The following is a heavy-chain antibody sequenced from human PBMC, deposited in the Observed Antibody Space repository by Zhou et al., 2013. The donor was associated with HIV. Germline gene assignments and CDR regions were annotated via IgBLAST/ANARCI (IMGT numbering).Heavy chain of an antibody. J-gene: IGHJ6*02. CDR1: GYTFTRFT. V-gene: IGHV1-3*01. CDR3: ARTISSWQRGPYKGMDV. D-gene: IGHD6-13*01. CDR2: IIAVNGNT. Sequence: QVQLVQSGAEVKKPGASVKVSCKASGYTFTRFTFHWVRQAPGQRLEWMGWIIAVNGNTKYSQRLQGRVTITRDTSASTAYMELSSLRSEDTAVYYCARTISSWQRGPYKGMDVWGRRDHGHRLL.